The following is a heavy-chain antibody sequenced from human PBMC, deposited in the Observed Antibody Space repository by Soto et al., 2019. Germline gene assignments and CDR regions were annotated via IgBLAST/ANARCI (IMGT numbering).Heavy chain of an antibody. D-gene: IGHD6-13*01. CDR2: IYYSGST. Sequence: QVQLQESGPGLVKPSQTLSLTCTVSGGSISSGGYYWSWIRQHPGKGLEWIGYIYYSGSTYYNPSLKSRVTLAVDTSKNQFSLKLSSVTAADTAVYYCAVRRQQLVKFYYFDYWGQGTLVTVSS. V-gene: IGHV4-31*03. J-gene: IGHJ4*02. CDR3: AVRRQQLVKFYYFDY. CDR1: GGSISSGGYY.